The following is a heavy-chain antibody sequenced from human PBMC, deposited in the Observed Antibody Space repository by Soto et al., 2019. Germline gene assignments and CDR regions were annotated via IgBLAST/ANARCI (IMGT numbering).Heavy chain of an antibody. CDR2: ISSSSSYI. J-gene: IGHJ6*02. V-gene: IGHV3-21*01. CDR3: ARERSPAGTPTRHPYYGMDV. Sequence: TGGSLRLSCAASGFTFSSYSMNRVRQAPGKGLEWVSSISSSSSYIYYADSVKGRFTISRDNAKNSLYLQMNSLRAEDTAVYYCARERSPAGTPTRHPYYGMDVWGQGTTVTVSS. CDR1: GFTFSSYS. D-gene: IGHD6-19*01.